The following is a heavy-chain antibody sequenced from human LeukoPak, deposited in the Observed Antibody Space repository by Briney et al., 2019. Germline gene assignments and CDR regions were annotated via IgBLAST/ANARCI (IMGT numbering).Heavy chain of an antibody. CDR1: GFSVSSNY. CDR2: MYSGGHT. CDR3: ARDLHPSHFDS. V-gene: IGHV3-53*01. Sequence: GGSLRLSCVASGFSVSSNYMSWVRQAPGKGLEWVSVMYSGGHTYYADSVKGRFTVSRDYSKNTLYLQMNSLRAEDTAVYYCARDLHPSHFDSWGQGTLVTASS. J-gene: IGHJ4*02.